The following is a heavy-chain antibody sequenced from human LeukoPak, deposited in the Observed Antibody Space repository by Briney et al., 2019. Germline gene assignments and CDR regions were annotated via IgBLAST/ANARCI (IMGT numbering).Heavy chain of an antibody. CDR3: ARSNYFDY. CDR1: RFTFNTFA. V-gene: IGHV3-30*14. J-gene: IGHJ4*02. Sequence: GGSLRLSCAASRFTFNTFAMHWVRQAPGEGLEWVAVILYDGSNKKYGDSVKGRFTISRDNSKNTLYLQMNSLRAEDTAVYYCARSNYFDYWGQGTLVTVSS. CDR2: ILYDGSNK.